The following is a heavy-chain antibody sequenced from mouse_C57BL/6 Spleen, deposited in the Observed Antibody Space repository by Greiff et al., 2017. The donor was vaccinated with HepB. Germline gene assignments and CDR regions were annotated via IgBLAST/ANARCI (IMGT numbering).Heavy chain of an antibody. V-gene: IGHV7-3*01. CDR2: IRHKANGYTT. CDR3: ARSLLSYYYGSSYGAMDY. J-gene: IGHJ4*01. D-gene: IGHD1-1*01. CDR1: GFTFTDYY. Sequence: EVKLVESGGGLVQPGGSLSLSCAASGFTFTDYYMSWVRQPPGKALEWLGFIRHKANGYTTEYSESVKGRFTISRDNSQSILYLQLNALRAEDSATYYCARSLLSYYYGSSYGAMDYWGQGTSVTVSS.